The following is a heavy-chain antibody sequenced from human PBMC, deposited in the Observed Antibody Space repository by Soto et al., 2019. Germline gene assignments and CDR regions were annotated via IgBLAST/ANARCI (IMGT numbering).Heavy chain of an antibody. D-gene: IGHD5-12*01. Sequence: SAVKASCKVSGYTLTELSMHWVRQAPGKGHEWMGGFDPEDGETIYAQKFQGRVTMTEDTSTDTAYMELSSLRSEDTAVYYCATIGGVFVATWSQWYFFSLCGQGTPVTGS. CDR2: FDPEDGET. CDR3: ATIGGVFVATWSQWYFFSL. V-gene: IGHV1-24*01. J-gene: IGHJ1*01. CDR1: GYTLTELS.